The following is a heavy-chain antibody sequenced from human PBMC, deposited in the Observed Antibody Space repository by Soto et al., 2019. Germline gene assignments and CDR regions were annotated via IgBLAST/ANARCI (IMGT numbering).Heavy chain of an antibody. J-gene: IGHJ4*02. D-gene: IGHD1-1*01. CDR2: INYSGVST. V-gene: IGHV3-23*01. Sequence: TGGSLRLSCAASGFAFSRNDMNWVRQRPGKGLEWVSNINYSGVSTYCSDAVKGRFTISRDNSKNILYLEMNSLKVDDTAVYYCVTDPNWEWGYWGQGALVTVSS. CDR1: GFAFSRND. CDR3: VTDPNWEWGY.